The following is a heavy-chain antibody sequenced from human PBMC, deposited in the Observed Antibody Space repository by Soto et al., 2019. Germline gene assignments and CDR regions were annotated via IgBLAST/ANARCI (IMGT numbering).Heavy chain of an antibody. J-gene: IGHJ6*02. Sequence: QVPLQESGPGLVKPSETLSLTCTISGGSVTSGSFFWTWIRQPPGKGLEWIGYIYYTGSANYNPSLKSRVTISIDTSKRQFSLRLSSVTAADTAVYYCAREGYGGQGYYYGMDVWGQGTTVTVSS. D-gene: IGHD4-17*01. CDR1: GGSVTSGSFF. CDR3: AREGYGGQGYYYGMDV. V-gene: IGHV4-61*01. CDR2: IYYTGSA.